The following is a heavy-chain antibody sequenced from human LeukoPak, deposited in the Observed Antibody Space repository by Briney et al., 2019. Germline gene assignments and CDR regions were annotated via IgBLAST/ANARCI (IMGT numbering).Heavy chain of an antibody. V-gene: IGHV6-1*01. CDR1: GDSVSSNSAA. D-gene: IGHD6-13*01. Sequence: SQTLSLTCAISGDSVSSNSAAWNWIRQSPSRGLEWLGRTYYRSKWYNDYAVSVKSRITINPDTSKNQFSLQLNSVTPEDTAVYYCARGGSSSCYSLVDFDYWAREPWSPSPQ. CDR3: ARGGSSSCYSLVDFDY. J-gene: IGHJ4*02. CDR2: TYYRSKWYN.